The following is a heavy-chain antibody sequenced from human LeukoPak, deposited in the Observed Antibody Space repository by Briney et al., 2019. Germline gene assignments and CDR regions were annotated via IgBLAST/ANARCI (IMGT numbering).Heavy chain of an antibody. CDR1: GASISGSGYY. D-gene: IGHD1-26*01. Sequence: SETLSLTCTVSGASISGSGYYWGWIRQPPGKGLEWIGNIYSSGSTYYNASLQSRVTISIDTSKNQFSLRLNSVTAADTARYYCAKSGGYGLIDYWGQGTLVTVSS. J-gene: IGHJ4*02. CDR3: AKSGGYGLIDY. CDR2: IYSSGST. V-gene: IGHV4-39*01.